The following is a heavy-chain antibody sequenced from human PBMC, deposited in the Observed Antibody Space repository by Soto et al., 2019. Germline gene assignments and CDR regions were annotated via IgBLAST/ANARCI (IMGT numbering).Heavy chain of an antibody. Sequence: SLSLSWAASGLTFDDYAMHWVRQAPGRGLEWVSGISWNSGSIGYADSVKGRFTISRDNAKNSLYLQMNSLRDEDTALYYCAKDMMLPQWLVGLYGMDVWGQGTTVTVSS. V-gene: IGHV3-9*01. D-gene: IGHD6-19*01. CDR3: AKDMMLPQWLVGLYGMDV. CDR1: GLTFDDYA. J-gene: IGHJ6*02. CDR2: ISWNSGSI.